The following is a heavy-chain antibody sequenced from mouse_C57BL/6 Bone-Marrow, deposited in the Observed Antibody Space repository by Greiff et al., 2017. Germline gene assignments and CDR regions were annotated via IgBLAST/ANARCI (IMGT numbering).Heavy chain of an antibody. J-gene: IGHJ1*03. CDR2: IYPGSGST. CDR1: GYTFTSYW. CDR3: ARPYYSNYWYFDV. D-gene: IGHD2-5*01. V-gene: IGHV1-55*01. Sequence: QVQLQQPGAELVQPGASVKMSCKASGYTFTSYWITWVKQRPGQGLEWIGDIYPGSGSTTYNEKFKSKATLTVDTSSSTAYMQLSSLTSEDSAVYYCARPYYSNYWYFDVWGTGTTVTVSS.